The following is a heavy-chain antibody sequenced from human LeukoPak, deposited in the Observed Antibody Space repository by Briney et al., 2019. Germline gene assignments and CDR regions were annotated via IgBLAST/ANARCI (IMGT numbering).Heavy chain of an antibody. CDR1: GFTFSSYA. Sequence: PGGSLRLSCAASGFTFSSYAMSWVRQAPGKGLEWVSVMSGSGGSRYYADSVKGRFTISRDNSKNTLYLQMNSLRAEDTAVYYCVADCYGDCIDWGQGTLVTVSS. D-gene: IGHD4-17*01. V-gene: IGHV3-23*01. J-gene: IGHJ4*02. CDR2: MSGSGGSR. CDR3: VADCYGDCID.